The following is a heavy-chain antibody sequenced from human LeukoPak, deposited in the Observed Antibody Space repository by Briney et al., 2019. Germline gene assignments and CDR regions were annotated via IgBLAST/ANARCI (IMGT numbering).Heavy chain of an antibody. CDR1: GYTFTSYY. V-gene: IGHV1-46*01. CDR3: ASACHRLSSAVAKLFWFDP. J-gene: IGHJ5*02. CDR2: INPSGGST. Sequence: ASVKVSCKASGYTFTSYYMHWVRQAPGQGLEWMGIINPSGGSTSYAQKFQGRVTMTRDTSTSTVYMELSSLRAEDTAVYYCASACHRLSSAVAKLFWFDPWGQGTLVTVSS. D-gene: IGHD2-21*01.